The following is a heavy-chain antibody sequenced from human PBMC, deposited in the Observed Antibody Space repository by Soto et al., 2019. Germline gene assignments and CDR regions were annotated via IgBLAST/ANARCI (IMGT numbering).Heavy chain of an antibody. D-gene: IGHD2-15*01. CDR3: ARHEDCSGGSCYPVRFFFDY. CDR1: GGSISSSSYY. V-gene: IGHV4-39*01. CDR2: IYYSGST. J-gene: IGHJ4*02. Sequence: SETLSLTCTVSGGSISSSSYYWGWIRQPPGKGLEWIGSIYYSGSTYYNPSLKSRVTISVDTSKNQFSLKLSSVTAADTAVYYCARHEDCSGGSCYPVRFFFDYWGQGTLVTVS.